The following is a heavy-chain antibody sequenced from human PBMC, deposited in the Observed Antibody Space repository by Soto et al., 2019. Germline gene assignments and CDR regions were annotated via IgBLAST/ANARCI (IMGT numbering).Heavy chain of an antibody. CDR2: INHSGST. Sequence: SETLSLTCGVDGGSFSGYYWSWIRQPPGKGLEWIGEINHSGSTNYNPSLKSRVTISVDTSKNQFSLKLSSVTAADTAVYYCARVPVRGADYYYYMDVWGKGTTVTVSS. D-gene: IGHD3-10*01. CDR3: ARVPVRGADYYYYMDV. CDR1: GGSFSGYY. V-gene: IGHV4-34*01. J-gene: IGHJ6*03.